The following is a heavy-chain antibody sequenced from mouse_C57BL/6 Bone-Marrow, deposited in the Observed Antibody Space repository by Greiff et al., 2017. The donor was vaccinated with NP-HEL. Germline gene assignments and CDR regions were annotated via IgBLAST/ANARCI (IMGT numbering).Heavy chain of an antibody. CDR3: ARRITTVVAPYAMDY. D-gene: IGHD1-1*01. CDR2: ISSGSSTI. J-gene: IGHJ4*01. V-gene: IGHV5-17*01. Sequence: DVKLVESGGGLVKPGGSLKLSCAASGFTFSDYGMHWVRQAPEKGLEWVAYISSGSSTIYYAATVKGRFTISRDNAKNTLFLQMTSLRSEDTAMYYCARRITTVVAPYAMDYWGQGTSVTVSS. CDR1: GFTFSDYG.